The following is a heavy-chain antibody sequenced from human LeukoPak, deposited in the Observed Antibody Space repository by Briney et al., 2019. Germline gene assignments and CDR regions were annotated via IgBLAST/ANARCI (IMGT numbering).Heavy chain of an antibody. J-gene: IGHJ4*02. CDR1: GLTFRNYG. D-gene: IGHD1-26*01. Sequence: GGSLRLSCAASGLTFRNYGMHWVRQAPGKGLERGAVIWYDGSNKYYADSVKGRFPTSRDNSKDTLYLQMNSLRAEDTAVYYCATDRNSGKYYDYWGQGTLVTVSS. V-gene: IGHV3-33*01. CDR2: IWYDGSNK. CDR3: ATDRNSGKYYDY.